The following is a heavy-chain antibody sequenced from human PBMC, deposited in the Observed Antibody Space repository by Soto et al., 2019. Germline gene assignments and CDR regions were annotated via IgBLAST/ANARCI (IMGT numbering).Heavy chain of an antibody. Sequence: QVQLVQSGAEVKKPGSSVKVSCKASGGTFSSYTISWVRQAPGQGLEWMGRIIPILGIANYAQKFQGRVTITAAQYRSTAYMELRSLRPENTAVYYCARESRSRYCRGGSCPAEYFQHWGQGTLVTVSS. D-gene: IGHD2-15*01. CDR1: GGTFSSYT. CDR2: IIPILGIA. CDR3: ARESRSRYCRGGSCPAEYFQH. J-gene: IGHJ1*01. V-gene: IGHV1-69*08.